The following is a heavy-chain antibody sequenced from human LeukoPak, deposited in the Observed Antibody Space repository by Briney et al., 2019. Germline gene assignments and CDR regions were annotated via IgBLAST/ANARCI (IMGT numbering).Heavy chain of an antibody. CDR1: GGSISITSYY. CDR2: VYFDGST. CDR3: ARHSVSGADDY. D-gene: IGHD6-19*01. Sequence: ETLSLTCTVSGGSISITSYYWAWIRQPPGTGLEWIASVYFDGSTYYTPSLKSRLTISVDTSRNQFSLKVSSVTAADTAVYYCARHSVSGADDYWGQGTLVTVSS. J-gene: IGHJ4*02. V-gene: IGHV4-39*01.